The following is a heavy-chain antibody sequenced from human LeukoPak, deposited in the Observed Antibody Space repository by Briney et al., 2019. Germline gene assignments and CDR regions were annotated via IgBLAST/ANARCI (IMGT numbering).Heavy chain of an antibody. D-gene: IGHD1-26*01. J-gene: IGHJ4*02. Sequence: SETLSLTCTVSGGSISSSSYYWGWIRQPPGKGLEWIGSIYYSGSTYYNPSLESRVTVSVDTSKNQFSLKLTSVTTADTAVYYCASRTYRVWGQGTLVTVSS. V-gene: IGHV4-39*01. CDR2: IYYSGST. CDR1: GGSISSSSYY. CDR3: ASRTYRV.